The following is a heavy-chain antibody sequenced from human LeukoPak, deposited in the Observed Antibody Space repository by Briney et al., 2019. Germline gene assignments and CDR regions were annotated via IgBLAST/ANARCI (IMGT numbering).Heavy chain of an antibody. CDR1: GGSISSSY. CDR2: INSRGST. V-gene: IGHV4-4*09. D-gene: IGHD4-23*01. CDR3: ARLRDGGNSPFDY. J-gene: IGHJ4*02. Sequence: KPSETLSLTCTVSGGSISSSYWSWVRQPPGKGLEWIGYINSRGSTNYNPSLKSRVTTSLDTSKNQFSLKLSSVTAADTAVYYCARLRDGGNSPFDYWGQGTLVTVSS.